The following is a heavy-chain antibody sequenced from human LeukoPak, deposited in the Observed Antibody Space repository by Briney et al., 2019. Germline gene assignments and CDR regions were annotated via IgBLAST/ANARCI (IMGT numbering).Heavy chain of an antibody. CDR1: GYTFTSYA. CDR2: INTNTGNP. Sequence: GASVKVSCKASGYTFTSYAMNWVRQAPGQGLEWMGWINTNTGNPTYAQGFTGRFVFSLDTSVSTAYLQISSLKAEDTAVYYCAIRSDGPRAYYYYGMDVWGQGTTVTVSS. CDR3: AIRSDGPRAYYYYGMDV. V-gene: IGHV7-4-1*02. J-gene: IGHJ6*02. D-gene: IGHD2-15*01.